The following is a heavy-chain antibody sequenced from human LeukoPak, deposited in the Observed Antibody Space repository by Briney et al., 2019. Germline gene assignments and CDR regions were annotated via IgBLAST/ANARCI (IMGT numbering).Heavy chain of an antibody. CDR3: AKDLNYDPFDP. D-gene: IGHD3-3*01. J-gene: IGHJ5*02. V-gene: IGHV3-23*01. CDR2: ISGSGGST. CDR1: GSTFSSYA. Sequence: GGSLRLSCAASGSTFSSYATSWVRQAPGKGLEWVSAISGSGGSTYYADSVKGRFTISRDNSKNTLYLQMNSLRAEDTAVYYCAKDLNYDPFDPWGQGTLVTVSS.